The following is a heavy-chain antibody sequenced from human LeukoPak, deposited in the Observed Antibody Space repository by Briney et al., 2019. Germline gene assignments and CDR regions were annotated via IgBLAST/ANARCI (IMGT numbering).Heavy chain of an antibody. J-gene: IGHJ4*02. V-gene: IGHV1-46*01. CDR1: GYTFTRYY. CDR2: INPSDNST. CDR3: ARALVTPDH. D-gene: IGHD4-23*01. Sequence: GASVKVSCKASGYTFTRYYLHWVRQAPGQGLEWMGMINPSDNSTSYAQKFQGRVAMTRDMSASTVYMELSSLRFEDTAVYYCARALVTPDHWGQGTLVTASS.